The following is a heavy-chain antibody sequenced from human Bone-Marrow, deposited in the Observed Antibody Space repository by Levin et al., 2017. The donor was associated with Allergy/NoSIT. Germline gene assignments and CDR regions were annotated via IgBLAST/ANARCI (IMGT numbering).Heavy chain of an antibody. CDR2: FYRGGST. D-gene: IGHD4-17*01. Sequence: GGSLRLSCAASGFTVSDNYMSWVRQAPGKGLEWVSTFYRGGSTYYADSVKVRFTISRDNSKNTVYLQMSSLRAEDTAVNYCARDQDSPGEFESWGQGTLVTVSS. CDR1: GFTVSDNY. V-gene: IGHV3-66*01. J-gene: IGHJ4*02. CDR3: ARDQDSPGEFES.